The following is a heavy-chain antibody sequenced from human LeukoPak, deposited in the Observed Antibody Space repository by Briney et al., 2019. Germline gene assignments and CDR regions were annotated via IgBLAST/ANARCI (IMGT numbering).Heavy chain of an antibody. CDR1: GGSISSYY. CDR3: ARVLPEYLTFDI. CDR2: IYYSGST. J-gene: IGHJ3*02. V-gene: IGHV4-59*01. Sequence: SETLSLTCTVSGGSISSYYWSWIRQPPGKGLEWIGYIYYSGSTNYNPSLKSRVTISVDTSKNQFSLKLSSVTAADTAVYYCARVLPEYLTFDIWGQGTMVTVSS. D-gene: IGHD2/OR15-2a*01.